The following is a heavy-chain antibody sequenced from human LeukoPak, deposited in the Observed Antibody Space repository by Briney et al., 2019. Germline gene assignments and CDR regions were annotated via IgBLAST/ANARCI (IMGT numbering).Heavy chain of an antibody. D-gene: IGHD3-10*01. Sequence: GGSLRLSCAASGFTLSDYYMSWIRQAPGKGLEWVSYISSSGSTIYYADSVKGRFTISRDNAKNSLYLQMNSLRAEDTAVYYCARRMVRGLAFDIWGQGTMVTVSS. CDR3: ARRMVRGLAFDI. J-gene: IGHJ3*02. CDR2: ISSSGSTI. CDR1: GFTLSDYY. V-gene: IGHV3-11*01.